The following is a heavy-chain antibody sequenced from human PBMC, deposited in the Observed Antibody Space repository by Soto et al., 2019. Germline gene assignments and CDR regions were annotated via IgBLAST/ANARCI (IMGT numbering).Heavy chain of an antibody. CDR1: GGTFTTST. V-gene: IGHV1-69*06. J-gene: IGHJ4*02. CDR2: IIPVFGTP. CDR3: ARTADYDSGFSQ. Sequence: SVKVSCKTSGGTFTTSTISWVRQAPGQGLEWMGGIIPVFGTPSYAQKFQGRVTMIADKSSSTAYMELRNLRSEDTAMYYCARTADYDSGFSQWGQGTLVTVSS. D-gene: IGHD3-16*01.